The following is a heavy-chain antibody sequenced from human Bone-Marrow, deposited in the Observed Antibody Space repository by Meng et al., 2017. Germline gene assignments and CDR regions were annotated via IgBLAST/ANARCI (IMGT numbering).Heavy chain of an antibody. J-gene: IGHJ4*02. V-gene: IGHV1-18*01. Sequence: VEVVQLWGGGKEAWGSVKGLWKASCYTFTSYGISWVRQAPGQGLEWMGWISAYNGNTNYAQKLQGRVTMTTDTSTSTAYMELRSLRSDDTAVYYCVKEWELGSFDYWGQGTLVTVSS. D-gene: IGHD1-26*01. CDR2: ISAYNGNT. CDR3: VKEWELGSFDY. CDR1: CYTFTSYG.